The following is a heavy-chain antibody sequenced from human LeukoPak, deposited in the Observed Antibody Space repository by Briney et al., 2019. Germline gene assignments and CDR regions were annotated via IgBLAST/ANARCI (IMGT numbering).Heavy chain of an antibody. J-gene: IGHJ4*02. D-gene: IGHD3-10*01. V-gene: IGHV3-30*02. Sequence: GGSLRLSCVASGFTFSNYDMHWVRQAPGKGLEWVTFIQYDGSNKYYADSVKGRFTISRDNSKDTLYLHMDSLKTEDTAVYYCAQDWWGVWFGDNVGRGGQGTLVTVSS. CDR3: AQDWWGVWFGDNVGR. CDR2: IQYDGSNK. CDR1: GFTFSNYD.